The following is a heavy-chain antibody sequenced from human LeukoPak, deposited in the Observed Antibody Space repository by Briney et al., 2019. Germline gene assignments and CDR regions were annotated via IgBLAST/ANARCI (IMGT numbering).Heavy chain of an antibody. D-gene: IGHD3-10*01. Sequence: ASVKVSCKAFGYTFDSHGMNWVRQAPGQGLEWMGWINTKTGNPTYAQGFTGRFVFSLDTSVSTAYLEISSLKADDTAVHFCARDQESSTFDSWGQGTLVAVSS. J-gene: IGHJ4*02. V-gene: IGHV7-4-1*02. CDR3: ARDQESSTFDS. CDR1: GYTFDSHG. CDR2: INTKTGNP.